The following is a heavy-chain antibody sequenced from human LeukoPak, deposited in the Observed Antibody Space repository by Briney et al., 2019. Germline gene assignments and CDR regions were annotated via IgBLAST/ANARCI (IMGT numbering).Heavy chain of an antibody. J-gene: IGHJ4*02. V-gene: IGHV4-59*08. CDR2: IFNIEKT. CDR3: ARHSDYSSPIFNY. Sequence: SETLSLTCSVSGGSIRNYYWSWIRQPPGKGLEWIGYIFNIEKTSYNPSLKSRVSISEDSSRRQISLKLGSVTATDTAVYYCARHSDYSSPIFNYWGRGTLVTVSS. CDR1: GGSIRNYY. D-gene: IGHD4-11*01.